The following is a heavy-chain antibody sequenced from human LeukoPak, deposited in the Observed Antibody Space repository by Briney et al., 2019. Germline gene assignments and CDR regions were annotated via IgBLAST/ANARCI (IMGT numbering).Heavy chain of an antibody. V-gene: IGHV4-34*01. Sequence: SETLSLTCAVYGGSFSGYYWSWIRQPPGKGLEWIGEINHSGSTNYNPSLKSRVTISVDKSKNQFSLKLSSVTAADTAVYYCARVSGSYDSSGFDYWGQGTLVTVSS. CDR1: GGSFSGYY. CDR3: ARVSGSYDSSGFDY. D-gene: IGHD3-22*01. J-gene: IGHJ4*02. CDR2: INHSGST.